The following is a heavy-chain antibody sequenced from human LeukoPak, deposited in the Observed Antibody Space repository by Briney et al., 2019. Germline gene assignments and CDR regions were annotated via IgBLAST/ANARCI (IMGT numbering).Heavy chain of an antibody. V-gene: IGHV3-23*01. CDR3: ASEFSEADY. CDR1: GFTFGSYA. D-gene: IGHD3-16*02. CDR2: ISGSGGST. J-gene: IGHJ4*02. Sequence: GGSLRLSCAASGFTFGSYAMSWVRQAPGKGLEWVSAISGSGGSTYYADSVKGRFTISRDNSKNTLYLQMNSLRVEDTALYYCASEFSEADYWGQGTLVTVSS.